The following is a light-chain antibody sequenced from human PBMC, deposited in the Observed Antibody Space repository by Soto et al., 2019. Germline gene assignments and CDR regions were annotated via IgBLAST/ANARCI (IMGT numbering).Light chain of an antibody. V-gene: IGKV1-17*03. CDR3: LQHNTYPLS. J-gene: IGKJ4*01. Sequence: DIQMTQSPSAMSASVGDRVTITCRASQAISHYLAWFHQRPGKVPKRLIYGASTLESGVPSRFSGSGFGTEFTLTISSLQPEDFGTYYCLQHNTYPLSFGGGTKVDIK. CDR1: QAISHY. CDR2: GAS.